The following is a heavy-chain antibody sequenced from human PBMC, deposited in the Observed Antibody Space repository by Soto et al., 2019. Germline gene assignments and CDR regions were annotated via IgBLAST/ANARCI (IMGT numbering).Heavy chain of an antibody. Sequence: PGESLKISCKGSGYNFAGYWIAWVRQMPGKGLELMGIIYPSDSDTRYRPSFQGQVTISADKSISSAYLQWSSLRASDTAMYYCARGGESTRTLDYWGQGTPVTVSS. CDR2: IYPSDSDT. D-gene: IGHD1-1*01. V-gene: IGHV5-51*01. J-gene: IGHJ4*02. CDR3: ARGGESTRTLDY. CDR1: GYNFAGYW.